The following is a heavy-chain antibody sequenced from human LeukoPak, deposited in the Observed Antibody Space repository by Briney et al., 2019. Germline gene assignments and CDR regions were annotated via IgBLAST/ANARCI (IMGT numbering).Heavy chain of an antibody. V-gene: IGHV3-7*01. J-gene: IGHJ5*02. CDR2: IKQDGSEK. D-gene: IGHD1-26*01. CDR1: GFTFTNYW. Sequence: QPGGSLRPSCAASGFTFTNYWMSWVRQAPGKGLEWVANIKQDGSEKYYVDSVKGRFTISRDNAKNSLYLQMNSLRAEDTAVYYCFNPGAWFDPWGQGTLVTVSS. CDR3: FNPGAWFDP.